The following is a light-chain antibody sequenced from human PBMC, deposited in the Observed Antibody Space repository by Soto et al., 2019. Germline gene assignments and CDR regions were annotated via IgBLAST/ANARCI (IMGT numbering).Light chain of an antibody. Sequence: NFMLTQRHSVSESPGKTVIISCTGSSGSIASNYVQWYQQRPGSAPTTVIYEDNQRPSGVPDRFSGSIDSSSNSASLTISGLKNEDEADYYCQSFDGSTVVFGGGTKLTVL. CDR2: EDN. J-gene: IGLJ2*01. CDR1: SGSIASNY. CDR3: QSFDGSTVV. V-gene: IGLV6-57*02.